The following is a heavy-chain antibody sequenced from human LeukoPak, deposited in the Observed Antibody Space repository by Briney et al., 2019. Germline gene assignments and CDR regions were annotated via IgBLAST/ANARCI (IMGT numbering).Heavy chain of an antibody. V-gene: IGHV1-2*02. CDR3: ALIAAAGIVFDY. CDR2: INPNSGGT. CDR1: GYTFTGYY. Sequence: GASVKVSCKASGYTFTGYYMHWVRQAPGQGLEWMGWINPNSGGTNYAQKFQGRVTKTRDTSISTAYMELSRLRSDDTAVYYCALIAAAGIVFDYWGQGTLVTVSS. J-gene: IGHJ4*02. D-gene: IGHD6-13*01.